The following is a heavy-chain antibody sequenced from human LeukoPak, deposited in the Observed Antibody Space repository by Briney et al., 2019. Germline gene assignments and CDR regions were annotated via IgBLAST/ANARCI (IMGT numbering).Heavy chain of an antibody. D-gene: IGHD6-19*01. J-gene: IGHJ4*02. Sequence: PGGSLRLSCAASGFTFSSYEMNWVRQAPGKGLEWVSYISSSGSTIYYADSVKGRFTISRDNAENSLYLQMNSLRAEDTAVYYCATRAGGWRSLTLLDYWGQGTLVTVSS. CDR3: ATRAGGWRSLTLLDY. V-gene: IGHV3-48*03. CDR2: ISSSGSTI. CDR1: GFTFSSYE.